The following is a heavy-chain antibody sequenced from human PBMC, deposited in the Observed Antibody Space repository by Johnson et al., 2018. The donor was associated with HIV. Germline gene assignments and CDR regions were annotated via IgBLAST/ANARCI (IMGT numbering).Heavy chain of an antibody. V-gene: IGHV3-9*01. CDR1: GFTFDDYA. J-gene: IGHJ3*02. D-gene: IGHD2-21*01. Sequence: LLVESGGGLVQPGRSLRLSCAASGFTFDDYAMHWVRQAPGKGLEWVSGISWNSGSIGYADSVKGRFTISRDNAKNSLYLQMNSLRAEDTALYYCAKDQGLGIPIDAFDIWGQGTMVTVSS. CDR2: ISWNSGSI. CDR3: AKDQGLGIPIDAFDI.